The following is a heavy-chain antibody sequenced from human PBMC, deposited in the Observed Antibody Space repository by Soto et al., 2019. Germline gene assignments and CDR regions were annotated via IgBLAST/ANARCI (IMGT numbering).Heavy chain of an antibody. Sequence: TLSLSCTVSGGSIKSGAFYWSWIRQHPGKGLEWIGYIYYTGGTYYNPSLKSRLSMSLDTSKNQFSLKLSSVTAADTAVYYCARAVVTDYGGTYYFDYWGQGTLVTVSS. CDR2: IYYTGGT. CDR3: ARAVVTDYGGTYYFDY. V-gene: IGHV4-31*03. D-gene: IGHD2-21*02. J-gene: IGHJ4*02. CDR1: GGSIKSGAFY.